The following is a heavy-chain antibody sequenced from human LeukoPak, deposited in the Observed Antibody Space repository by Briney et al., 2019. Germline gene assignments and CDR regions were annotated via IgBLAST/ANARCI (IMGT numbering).Heavy chain of an antibody. CDR2: ISTNGGST. Sequence: GGSLRLSCAASGFTFSSYAMHWVRQAPGKGLEYVSAISTNGGSTYYADSVKGRFIISRDNSKNTLYLQMGSLRAEDVAVYYCAGATNYGAYDVWGQGTLVTVSS. J-gene: IGHJ4*02. V-gene: IGHV3-64*02. CDR3: AGATNYGAYDV. D-gene: IGHD4-17*01. CDR1: GFTFSSYA.